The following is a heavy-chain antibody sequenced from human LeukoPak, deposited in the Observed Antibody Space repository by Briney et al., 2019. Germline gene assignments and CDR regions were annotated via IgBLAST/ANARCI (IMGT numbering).Heavy chain of an antibody. D-gene: IGHD3-3*01. V-gene: IGHV3-30*01. CDR3: ARGSNDFTNHWYFDL. Sequence: GGSLRLSCADSGFTFSSYAMHWVRQAPGKGLEWVAVISYDGSNKYYADSVKGRFTISRDNSKNTLYLQMNSLRAEDTAVYYCARGSNDFTNHWYFDLRGRGTLVTVSS. CDR2: ISYDGSNK. CDR1: GFTFSSYA. J-gene: IGHJ2*01.